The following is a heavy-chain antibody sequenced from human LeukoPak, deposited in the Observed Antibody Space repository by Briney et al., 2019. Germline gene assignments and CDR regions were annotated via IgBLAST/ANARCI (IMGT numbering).Heavy chain of an antibody. D-gene: IGHD2-8*01. J-gene: IGHJ4*02. Sequence: PGGSLRLSCAASGSTFSSYGMHWVRQAPGKGLEWVAVIWYDGSNKYYADSVKGRFTISRDNSKNTLYLQMNSLRAEDTAVYYCAREAGCTNGVCYTPLDYWGQGTLVTVSS. CDR2: IWYDGSNK. CDR3: AREAGCTNGVCYTPLDY. CDR1: GSTFSSYG. V-gene: IGHV3-33*01.